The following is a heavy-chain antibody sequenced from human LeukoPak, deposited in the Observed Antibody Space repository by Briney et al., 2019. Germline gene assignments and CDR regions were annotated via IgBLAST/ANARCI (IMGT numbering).Heavy chain of an antibody. J-gene: IGHJ6*03. Sequence: PGGSLRLSCAASGFTFSSYSMNWVRQAPGKGLEWVSYISSSSSTIYYADSVKGRFTISRDNAKNSLYLQMNSLRAEDTAVYYCARAGKTDSSGWYSYYYYYMDVWGKGTTVTVSS. CDR2: ISSSSSTI. D-gene: IGHD6-19*01. V-gene: IGHV3-48*01. CDR1: GFTFSSYS. CDR3: ARAGKTDSSGWYSYYYYYMDV.